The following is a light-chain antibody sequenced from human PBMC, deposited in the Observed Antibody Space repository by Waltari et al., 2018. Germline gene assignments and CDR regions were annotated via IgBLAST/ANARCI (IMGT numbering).Light chain of an antibody. CDR1: QTVRTTY. J-gene: IGKJ4*01. Sequence: EIVLTQSPGTPSLSPGERATLPCRASQTVRTTYLAWYQQKPGQAPTLLISGASSRATGIPDRFSGSGSGTDFSLTISSLEPEDFAVYYCQQYDISPLTFGGGTKVEV. CDR2: GAS. V-gene: IGKV3-20*01. CDR3: QQYDISPLT.